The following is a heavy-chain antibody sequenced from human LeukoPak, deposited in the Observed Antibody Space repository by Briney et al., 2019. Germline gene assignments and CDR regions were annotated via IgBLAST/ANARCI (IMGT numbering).Heavy chain of an antibody. V-gene: IGHV1-2*02. CDR2: INPNSGGT. Sequence: ASVKVSCKASGYTFTGYYMHWVRQAPGQGLEWMGWINPNSGGTNYAQKFQGRVTMTRDTSISTAYMELSRLRSDDTAVYYCARVDVHYDILTGYGTTPYYYFDYWGQGTLVTVSS. D-gene: IGHD3-9*01. CDR1: GYTFTGYY. J-gene: IGHJ4*02. CDR3: ARVDVHYDILTGYGTTPYYYFDY.